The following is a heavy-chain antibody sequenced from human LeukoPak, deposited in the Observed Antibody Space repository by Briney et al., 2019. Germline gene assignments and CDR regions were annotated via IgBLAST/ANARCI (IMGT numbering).Heavy chain of an antibody. D-gene: IGHD2-8*01. Sequence: ASVKVSCKASGYTFTNYYIHWVRQAPGQGLEWMGIIHPSSGNTEPHAQKFQGRVTLTRDTSTSTVYMELSSLRSEDTAIYYCARAFCTNGVCFIFDSWGLGTLVTVSS. CDR3: ARAFCTNGVCFIFDS. CDR1: GYTFTNYY. CDR2: IHPSSGNT. V-gene: IGHV1-46*01. J-gene: IGHJ4*02.